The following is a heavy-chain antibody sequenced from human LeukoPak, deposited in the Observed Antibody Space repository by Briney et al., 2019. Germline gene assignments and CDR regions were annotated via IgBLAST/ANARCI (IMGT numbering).Heavy chain of an antibody. Sequence: SETLSLTCTVSGGSISSYYWSWIRQPPGKGLEWMGYIYYSGSTNYNPSLKSRVTISVDTSKNQFSLKLSSVTAADTAVCYCARTQHCSSTSCPHGLDSWGQGTLVTVSS. CDR2: IYYSGST. CDR1: GGSISSYY. J-gene: IGHJ4*02. CDR3: ARTQHCSSTSCPHGLDS. D-gene: IGHD2-2*01. V-gene: IGHV4-59*12.